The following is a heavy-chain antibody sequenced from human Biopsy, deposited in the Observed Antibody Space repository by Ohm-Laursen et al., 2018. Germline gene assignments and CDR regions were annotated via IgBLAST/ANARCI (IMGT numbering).Heavy chain of an antibody. D-gene: IGHD3-10*01. Sequence: SETLSLTWTVTDGSISNIINYWGWIRQPLGKGLEWLGSIYHTGINDYTPSLKSRVTISVDTSNNQFSLNLSSLTAADTAVYYCARHSFGSGRDFWGQGTLVTVSS. CDR3: ARHSFGSGRDF. V-gene: IGHV4-39*01. J-gene: IGHJ4*02. CDR1: DGSISNIINY. CDR2: IYHTGIN.